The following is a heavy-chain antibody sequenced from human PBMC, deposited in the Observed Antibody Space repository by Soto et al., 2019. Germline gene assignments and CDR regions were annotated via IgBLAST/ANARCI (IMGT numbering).Heavy chain of an antibody. D-gene: IGHD5-12*01. CDR1: GGSMRTEDNS. J-gene: IGHJ5*02. CDR3: ARDSTMDTSGYVSWFDP. Sequence: QLQLQESCSGLVTPSQTLSLTCTVSGGSMRTEDNSWSWIRQAPGKGLEWIGYIYHTGATHRNPSLSIRVTIPIDTPKSQFALQLTYVTVADTAVYYCARDSTMDTSGYVSWFDPWGLGILVTVS. V-gene: IGHV4-30-2*01. CDR2: IYHTGAT.